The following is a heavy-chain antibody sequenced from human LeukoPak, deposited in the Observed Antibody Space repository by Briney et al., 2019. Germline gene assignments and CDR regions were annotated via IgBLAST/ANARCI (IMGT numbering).Heavy chain of an antibody. CDR2: IYHSGST. V-gene: IGHV4-38-2*02. CDR1: GYSISSGYY. Sequence: KPSETLSLTCTVSGYSISSGYYWGWIRQPPGKGLEWIGSIYHSGSTYYNPSLKSRVTISVDTSKNQFSLKLSSVTAADTAVYYCATSYDVKTAPYDLWGQGTLVTVSS. D-gene: IGHD3-10*02. J-gene: IGHJ5*02. CDR3: ATSYDVKTAPYDL.